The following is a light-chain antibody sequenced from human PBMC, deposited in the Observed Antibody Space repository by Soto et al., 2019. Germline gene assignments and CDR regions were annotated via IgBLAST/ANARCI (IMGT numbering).Light chain of an antibody. Sequence: QSVLTQPPSVSGAPGQRVNISCTGSSSNIGAFYNVHWYQQLPGTAPRLLIYGNNNRPSGVPDRFSGSKSGTSASLAITGLQAEDEADYYCQSYDSSLSGWVFGGGTKLTVL. CDR3: QSYDSSLSGWV. CDR2: GNN. J-gene: IGLJ3*02. V-gene: IGLV1-40*01. CDR1: SSNIGAFYN.